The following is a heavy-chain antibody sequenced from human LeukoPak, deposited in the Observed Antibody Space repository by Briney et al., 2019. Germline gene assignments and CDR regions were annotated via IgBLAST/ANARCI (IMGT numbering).Heavy chain of an antibody. CDR1: GFTFSSYA. CDR2: ISGSGGST. J-gene: IGHJ4*02. V-gene: IGHV3-23*01. CDR3: ANLRITILGVVIPNFDY. Sequence: GGSLRLSCAASGFTFSSYAMSWVRQAPGKGLEWVSAISGSGGSTYYADSVKGRFTISRDNSKNTLYLQMNSLRAEDTAVYYCANLRITILGVVIPNFDYWGQGTLVTVSS. D-gene: IGHD3-3*01.